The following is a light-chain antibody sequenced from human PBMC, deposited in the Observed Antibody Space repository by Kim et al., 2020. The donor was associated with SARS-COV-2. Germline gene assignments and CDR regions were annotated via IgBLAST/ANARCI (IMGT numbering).Light chain of an antibody. J-gene: IGLJ3*02. V-gene: IGLV2-14*03. Sequence: QSALTQPASVSGSPGQSITISCTGTSSDVGGYQYVSWYQQRPGKAPQLIIYDVTDRPSGVSTRFSGSKSGNTASLTISGLQAEDEASYYCSSYTSRRTRVFGGGTTVTVL. CDR2: DVT. CDR1: SSDVGGYQY. CDR3: SSYTSRRTRV.